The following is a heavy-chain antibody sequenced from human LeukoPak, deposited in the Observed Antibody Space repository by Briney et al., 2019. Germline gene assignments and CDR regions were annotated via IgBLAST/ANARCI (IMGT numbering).Heavy chain of an antibody. D-gene: IGHD3-3*01. V-gene: IGHV4-59*01. CDR1: GCSISSYY. Sequence: SETLSLTCTVSGCSISSYYWSWIRQPPGKGLEWIGYIYYSGSTNYNPSLKSRVAISVDTSKNQFSLKLSSVIAADTAVYYCARGLLEWSYYFDYWGQGTLVTVSS. CDR3: ARGLLEWSYYFDY. J-gene: IGHJ4*02. CDR2: IYYSGST.